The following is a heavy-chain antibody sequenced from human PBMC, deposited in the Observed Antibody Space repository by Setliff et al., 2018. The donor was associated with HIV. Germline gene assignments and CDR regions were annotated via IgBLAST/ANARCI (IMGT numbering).Heavy chain of an antibody. J-gene: IGHJ4*02. V-gene: IGHV4-34*01. CDR3: ARLYYAISTAYVDGFDS. Sequence: TLSLTCAVYGGSFSGYYWSWIRQPPGKGLEWIGEINHSGSTSYNPSLKIRVSISVDTSKNQFSLRLSSVTAADSAVYYCARLYYAISTAYVDGFDSWGQGTLVTVSS. CDR1: GGSFSGYY. D-gene: IGHD3-9*01. CDR2: INHSGST.